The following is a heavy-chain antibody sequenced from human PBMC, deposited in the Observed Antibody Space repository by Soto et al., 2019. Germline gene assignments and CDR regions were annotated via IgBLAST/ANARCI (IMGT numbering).Heavy chain of an antibody. CDR1: GGSISSYY. J-gene: IGHJ6*02. CDR2: IYYSGST. Sequence: QVQLQESGPGLVKPSETLSFTCTVSGGSISSYYWSWIRQPPGKRLEWIGYIYYSGSTNYNPSLKSRVTISVDTSKNQFSLKLSSVTAANTAVYYCARADARGYSGMDFWGQPTALTVSS. V-gene: IGHV4-59*01. CDR3: ARADARGYSGMDF.